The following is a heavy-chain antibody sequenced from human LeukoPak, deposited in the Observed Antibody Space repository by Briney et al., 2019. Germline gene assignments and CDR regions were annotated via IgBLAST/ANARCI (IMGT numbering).Heavy chain of an antibody. D-gene: IGHD1-26*01. Sequence: GGSLRLSCAASGFTFSSYSMNWVRQAPGKGLEWVSSISSSSSYIYYADSAKGRFTISRDNAKNSLYLQMNSLRAEDTAVYYCAAEKIVGAVFDYWGQGTLVTVSS. CDR1: GFTFSSYS. J-gene: IGHJ4*02. CDR3: AAEKIVGAVFDY. CDR2: ISSSSSYI. V-gene: IGHV3-21*01.